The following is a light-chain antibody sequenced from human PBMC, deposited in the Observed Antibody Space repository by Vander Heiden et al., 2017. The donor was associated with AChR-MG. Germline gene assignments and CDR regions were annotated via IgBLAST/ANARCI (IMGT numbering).Light chain of an antibody. CDR3: SSYTSSRDVV. J-gene: IGLJ2*01. Sequence: QSSLTPPASVSGSPGPSITISCTGTSSDVGGYNYVSWYQQHPGKAPKLMIYDVSKRPSGVANRFSGSKSGNTASLTISGLQAEDEADYYCSSYTSSRDVVFGGGTKLTVL. V-gene: IGLV2-14*03. CDR2: DVS. CDR1: SSDVGGYNY.